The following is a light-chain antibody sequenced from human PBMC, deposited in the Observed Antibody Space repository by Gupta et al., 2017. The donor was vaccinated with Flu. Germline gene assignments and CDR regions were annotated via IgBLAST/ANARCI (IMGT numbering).Light chain of an antibody. J-gene: IGKJ5*01. CDR1: QSIGSY. CDR3: QQSLTSPFT. V-gene: IGKV1-39*01. CDR2: GAT. Sequence: DIQMTQSPSSVSASVGDTVTITCRASQSIGSYLSWHQQRPGLSPRLLISGATTLEGGAPSRFSGSVSGTDFTLTISDLQPEDLATYFCQQSLTSPFTFGQGTRVDI.